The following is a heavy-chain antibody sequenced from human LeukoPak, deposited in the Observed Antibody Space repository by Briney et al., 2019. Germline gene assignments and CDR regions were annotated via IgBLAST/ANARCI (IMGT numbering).Heavy chain of an antibody. V-gene: IGHV3-30*04. D-gene: IGHD3-10*01. CDR3: ARGQNPSIMVRGVINYYYYGMDV. CDR2: ISYDGSNK. J-gene: IGHJ6*02. CDR1: GFTFSSYA. Sequence: GGSLRLSCAASGFTFSSYAMHWVRQAPGKGPEWVAVISYDGSNKYYADSVKGRFTISRDNSKNTLYLQMNSLRAEDTAVYYCARGQNPSIMVRGVINYYYYGMDVWGQGTTVTVSS.